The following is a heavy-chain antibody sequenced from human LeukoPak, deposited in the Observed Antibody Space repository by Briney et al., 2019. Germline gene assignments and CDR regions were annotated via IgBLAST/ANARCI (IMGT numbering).Heavy chain of an antibody. J-gene: IGHJ4*02. CDR3: LRGDRRDY. CDR2: IDSSGGYM. CDR1: GCTFNTYS. V-gene: IGHV3-21*06. Sequence: PGGSLRLSCEASGCTFNTYSMNWARQAPGKGLEWVSSIDSSGGYMFYADSVKGRFIISRDNAKDSLYLQMNSLRVEDTAVYYCLRGDRRDYWGQGTLVTVSS.